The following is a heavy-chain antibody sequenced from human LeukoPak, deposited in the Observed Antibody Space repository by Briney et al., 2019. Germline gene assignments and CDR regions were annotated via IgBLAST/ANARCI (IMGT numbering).Heavy chain of an antibody. CDR3: ARRARKLVPPTVHYHSYYMDV. Sequence: SETLSLTCAVSGGSISSSNWWSWVRQPPGKGLEWIGEIYHSGSTNYNPSLKSRVTISVDKSKNQFSLKLSSVTAADTAVYYCARRARKLVPPTVHYHSYYMDVWGKGTTVTVSS. D-gene: IGHD2-8*02. V-gene: IGHV4-4*02. CDR1: GGSISSSNW. J-gene: IGHJ6*03. CDR2: IYHSGST.